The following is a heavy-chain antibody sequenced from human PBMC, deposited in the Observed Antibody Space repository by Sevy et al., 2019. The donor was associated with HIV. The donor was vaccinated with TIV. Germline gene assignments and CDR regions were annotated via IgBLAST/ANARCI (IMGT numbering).Heavy chain of an antibody. J-gene: IGHJ4*02. CDR3: ARDWGSVH. CDR2: IKQDGSEK. V-gene: IGHV3-7*01. Sequence: GGSLRLSCTASGFTFSTYWMTWVRQAPGKGLEWVANIKQDGSEKYYVDSVKGRFTIPRDNAKNSLYLQMNSLRAEDTAVYYCARDWGSVHWGQGTLVTVSS. CDR1: GFTFSTYW. D-gene: IGHD3-16*01.